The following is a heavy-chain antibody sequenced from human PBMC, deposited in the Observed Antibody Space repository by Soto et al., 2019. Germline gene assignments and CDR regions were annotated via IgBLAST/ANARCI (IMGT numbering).Heavy chain of an antibody. CDR1: GGSITSYY. CDR2: ICYSGST. D-gene: IGHD6-19*01. J-gene: IGHJ6*02. V-gene: IGHV4-59*01. Sequence: SGTLSLTCTVSGGSITSYYWSWIRQRPGKGLEWIGYICYSGSTSYNPSLKSRVTISVDTSKNQFSLKLSSVTAADTAVYYCARLAVAGTLYYYGMDVWGQGTTVTVS. CDR3: ARLAVAGTLYYYGMDV.